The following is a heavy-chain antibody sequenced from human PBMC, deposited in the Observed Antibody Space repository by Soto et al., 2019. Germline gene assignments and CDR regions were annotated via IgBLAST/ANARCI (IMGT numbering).Heavy chain of an antibody. J-gene: IGHJ4*02. V-gene: IGHV4-59*02. Sequence: SETLSLTCSFSGDSVTGHYLTWIRQSPEKGLEWIGYMHYTGISHYNPSLKSRLTISVDRSRNHFTLRLTSVTVADTAVYFCARGWQRVTGTYDSWGQGTLVTVSS. CDR3: ARGWQRVTGTYDS. CDR2: MHYTGIS. CDR1: GDSVTGHY. D-gene: IGHD1-20*01.